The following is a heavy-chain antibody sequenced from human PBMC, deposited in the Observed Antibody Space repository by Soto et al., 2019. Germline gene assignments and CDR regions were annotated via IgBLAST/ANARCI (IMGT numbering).Heavy chain of an antibody. CDR2: VHHSGST. Sequence: SETLSLTCGVSGGSISNNWLSWVRQPPGKGLEWIGEVHHSGSTTYNPSLQSRVTISVDNSRNDFSLKLTSVTAADTAVYYCAGNPYYSFHYWGQGTLVTVSS. D-gene: IGHD3-10*01. J-gene: IGHJ4*02. CDR1: GGSISNNW. CDR3: AGNPYYSFHY. V-gene: IGHV4-4*02.